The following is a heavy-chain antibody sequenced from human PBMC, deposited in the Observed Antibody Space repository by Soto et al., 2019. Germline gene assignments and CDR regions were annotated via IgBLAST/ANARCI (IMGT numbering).Heavy chain of an antibody. CDR3: ARVGRLRPYDY. Sequence: SETLSLTCAVYGGSFSGYYWSWIRQPPGKGLEWIGEINHSGSTNYNPSLKSRVTISVDTSKNQFSLKLSSVTAADTAVYYCARVGRLRPYDYWGQGTLVTVSS. D-gene: IGHD4-17*01. CDR1: GGSFSGYY. J-gene: IGHJ4*02. CDR2: INHSGST. V-gene: IGHV4-34*01.